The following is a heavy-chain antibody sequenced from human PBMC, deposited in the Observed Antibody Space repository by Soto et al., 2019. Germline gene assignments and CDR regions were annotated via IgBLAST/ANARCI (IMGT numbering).Heavy chain of an antibody. CDR3: ARLTGFISPFPDY. CDR2: IRAHNGDA. V-gene: IGHV1-18*04. D-gene: IGHD3-16*02. J-gene: IGHJ4*02. CDR1: GFTFRIYA. Sequence: QVMLMQSGGELKKPGDSVKVSCKASGFTFRIYAIAWVRQAPGQGLEWMGWIRAHNGDANNAQNFQDRVTMTADTSTNTAYLELRSLGTDDTAVYYCARLTGFISPFPDYWGQGTLVSVSS.